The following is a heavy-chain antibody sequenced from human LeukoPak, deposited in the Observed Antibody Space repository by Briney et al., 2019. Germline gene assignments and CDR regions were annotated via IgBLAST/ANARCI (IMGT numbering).Heavy chain of an antibody. J-gene: IGHJ4*02. Sequence: SETLSLTCTVSGGSISSHYWGWIRQPPGKGLEWIGYIYYSGSTNYNPSLKSRVTISVDTSKNQFSLKLSSVTAADTAVYYCARESAGLSYFDYWGQGTLVTVSS. V-gene: IGHV4-59*11. D-gene: IGHD6-25*01. CDR2: IYYSGST. CDR3: ARESAGLSYFDY. CDR1: GGSISSHY.